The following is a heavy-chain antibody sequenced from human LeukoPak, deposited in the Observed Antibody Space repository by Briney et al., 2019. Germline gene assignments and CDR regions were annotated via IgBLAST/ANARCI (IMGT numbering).Heavy chain of an antibody. D-gene: IGHD3-10*01. J-gene: IGHJ4*02. CDR3: ASHGTIEYSYGSGSDY. CDR2: IYYSGST. V-gene: IGHV4-39*01. Sequence: SETLSLTCTVSGGSISGYYWGWIRQPPGKGLEWIGSIYYSGSTYYNPSLKSRVTISVDTSKNQFSLKLSSVTAADTAVYYCASHGTIEYSYGSGSDYWGQGTLVTVSS. CDR1: GGSISGYY.